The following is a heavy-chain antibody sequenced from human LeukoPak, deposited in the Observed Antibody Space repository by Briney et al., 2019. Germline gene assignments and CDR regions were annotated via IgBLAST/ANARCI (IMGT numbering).Heavy chain of an antibody. Sequence: SQTLSLTCTVSGGSISSGGYYWSLIRQHPGKGLELIGYIYYSGSTYYNPSLKSRVTISVDTSKNQFSLKLSSVTAADTAVYYCARDNYYDSSGLTHAFDIWGQGTMVTVSS. CDR2: IYYSGST. D-gene: IGHD3-22*01. J-gene: IGHJ3*02. V-gene: IGHV4-31*03. CDR1: GGSISSGGYY. CDR3: ARDNYYDSSGLTHAFDI.